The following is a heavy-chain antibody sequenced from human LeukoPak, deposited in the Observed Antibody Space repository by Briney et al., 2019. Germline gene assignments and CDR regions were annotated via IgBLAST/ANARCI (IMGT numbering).Heavy chain of an antibody. CDR1: GFTFSSYG. D-gene: IGHD6-6*01. CDR2: ISASGGTT. Sequence: QPGRSLRLSCAASGFTFSSYGMHWVRQAPGKGLEWVSGISASGGTTYYADSVKGRFTISRDNSKNTLYLQMNSLRAEDTAVYYCARDPGSLNSMQLVHFDYWGQGTLVTVSS. V-gene: IGHV3-23*01. J-gene: IGHJ4*02. CDR3: ARDPGSLNSMQLVHFDY.